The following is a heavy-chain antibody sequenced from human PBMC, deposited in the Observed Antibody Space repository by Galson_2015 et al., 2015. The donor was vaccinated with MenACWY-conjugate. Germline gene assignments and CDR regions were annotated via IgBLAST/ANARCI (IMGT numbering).Heavy chain of an antibody. CDR2: ISATSATI. CDR1: GFTFSSFS. V-gene: IGHV3-21*01. Sequence: SLRLSCAASGFTFSSFSMNWVRQAPGKGLEWVSSISATSATIYYADSVKGRFTISRDNAKNSLYLQMNSLRAEDTAVYYCARTAVSFPPWGLGTLVTVSS. J-gene: IGHJ5*02. D-gene: IGHD2-2*01. CDR3: ARTAVSFPP.